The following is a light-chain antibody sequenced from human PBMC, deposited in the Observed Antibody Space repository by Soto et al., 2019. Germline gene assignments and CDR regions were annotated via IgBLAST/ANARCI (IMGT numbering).Light chain of an antibody. CDR2: DAS. V-gene: IGKV1-5*01. CDR1: ESVSKW. CDR3: QQYNSYSWT. J-gene: IGKJ1*01. Sequence: DIQMAQSPSFLSASVGDKVTITCRATESVSKWLALYQEKPGNPPRPLIYDASTLESGVPSRFSGSGSGTEFTLTISSLQADDFAIYYCQQYNSYSWTFGQGTKVDIK.